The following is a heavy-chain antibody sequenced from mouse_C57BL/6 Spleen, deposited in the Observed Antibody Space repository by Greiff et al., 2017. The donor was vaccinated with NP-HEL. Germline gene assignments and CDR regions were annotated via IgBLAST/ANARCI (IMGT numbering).Heavy chain of an antibody. CDR1: GFTFSSYT. J-gene: IGHJ4*01. CDR2: ISGGGGNT. V-gene: IGHV5-9*01. D-gene: IGHD2-1*01. Sequence: EVKVVESGGGLVKPGGSLKLSCAASGFTFSSYTMSWVRQTPEKRLEWVATISGGGGNTYYPDSVKGRFTISRDNAKNTLYLQMSSLRSEDTALYYCARQAIYYGNYDAMDYWGQGTSVTVSS. CDR3: ARQAIYYGNYDAMDY.